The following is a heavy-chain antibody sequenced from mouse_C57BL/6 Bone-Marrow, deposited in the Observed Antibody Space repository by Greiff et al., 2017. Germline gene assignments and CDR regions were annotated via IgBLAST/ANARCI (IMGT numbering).Heavy chain of an antibody. CDR1: GYTFTDYE. J-gene: IGHJ3*01. D-gene: IGHD1-1*01. Sequence: QVQLKQSGAELVRPGASVTLSCKASGYTFTDYEMHWVKQTPVHGLEWIGAIDPETGGTASNQKFKGKAILTADKSSSTAYMELRSLTSEDSAVYYCTNYYGSSFAWFAYWGQGTLVTVSA. V-gene: IGHV1-15*01. CDR3: TNYYGSSFAWFAY. CDR2: IDPETGGT.